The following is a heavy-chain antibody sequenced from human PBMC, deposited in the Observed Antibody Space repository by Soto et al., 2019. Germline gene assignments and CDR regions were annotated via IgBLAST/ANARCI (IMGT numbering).Heavy chain of an antibody. CDR2: INHSGST. CDR3: ARDKITGLFGY. D-gene: IGHD2-8*02. Sequence: QVQLQQWGAGLLKPSETLSLTCAVYGGSFSGYSWTWIRQPPGTGLEWIGEINHSGSTNYNPSLKSRVTISVDTSKNQFSLKLTSVTAADPAVYYCARDKITGLFGYWGQGTLVTVSS. CDR1: GGSFSGYS. V-gene: IGHV4-34*01. J-gene: IGHJ4*02.